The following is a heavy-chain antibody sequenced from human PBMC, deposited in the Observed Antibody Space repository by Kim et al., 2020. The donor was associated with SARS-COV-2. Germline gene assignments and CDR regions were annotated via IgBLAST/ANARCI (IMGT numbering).Heavy chain of an antibody. Sequence: ADSVKGRFTHSRDNANNSLYLQMNSLRPEDTAFYYCAKDYCSGGTCYFDYWGQGSLVTVSS. J-gene: IGHJ4*02. V-gene: IGHV3-9*01. CDR3: AKDYCSGGTCYFDY. D-gene: IGHD2-15*01.